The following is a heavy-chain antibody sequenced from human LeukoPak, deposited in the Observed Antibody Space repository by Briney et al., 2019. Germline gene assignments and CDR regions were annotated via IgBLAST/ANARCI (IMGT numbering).Heavy chain of an antibody. V-gene: IGHV5-51*01. CDR2: IDPGDSGT. D-gene: IGHD6-19*01. J-gene: IGHJ4*02. CDR3: ARRTKAVAGFTFDN. Sequence: GESLKISFKSSGXRFTSHWIGWVRQMPGKGLEWMAIIDPGDSGTSYSPSFEGQVTISADKSLSTAYLQWRSLKASDTAMYYCARRTKAVAGFTFDNWGQGTLVTVSS. CDR1: GXRFTSHW.